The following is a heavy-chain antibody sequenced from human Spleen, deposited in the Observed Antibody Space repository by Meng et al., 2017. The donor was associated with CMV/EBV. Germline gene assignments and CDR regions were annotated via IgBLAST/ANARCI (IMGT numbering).Heavy chain of an antibody. V-gene: IGHV3-74*01. CDR3: ARGGYCSNTSCYTKDDIDY. J-gene: IGHJ4*02. CDR1: GFTFSSYW. Sequence: GESLKISCAASGFTFSSYWMHWVRQAPGKGLVWVSRINSDGSSTSYADSVKGRFTISRDNARNSLSLQMNSLRAEDTAMYHCARGGYCSNTSCYTKDDIDYWGQGTLVTVSS. CDR2: INSDGSST. D-gene: IGHD2-2*02.